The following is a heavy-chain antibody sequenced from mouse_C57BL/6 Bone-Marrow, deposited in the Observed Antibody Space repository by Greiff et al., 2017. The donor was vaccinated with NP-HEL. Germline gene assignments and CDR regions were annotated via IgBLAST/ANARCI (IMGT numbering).Heavy chain of an antibody. V-gene: IGHV1-26*01. CDR3: AKRTYTWFAY. D-gene: IGHD5-1*01. CDR1: GYTFTDYY. J-gene: IGHJ3*01. Sequence: EVQLQQSGLELVKPGASVKISCKASGYTFTDYYMNWVKQSLGKSLEWIGDINPNNGGTSYNQKFKGKATLTVDKSSSTAYMELRSLTSEDSAVYYCAKRTYTWFAYWGQGTLVTVSA. CDR2: INPNNGGT.